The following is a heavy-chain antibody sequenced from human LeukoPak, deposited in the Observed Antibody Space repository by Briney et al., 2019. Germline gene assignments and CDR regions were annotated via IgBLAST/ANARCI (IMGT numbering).Heavy chain of an antibody. CDR1: GFTFSSYW. CDR3: ARDLVYYDILTGYRLDY. CDR2: IKQDGSEK. D-gene: IGHD3-9*01. V-gene: IGHV3-7*01. Sequence: GGSLRLSCAASGFTFSSYWMSSVRQAPGKGLEWVANIKQDGSEKYYVDSVKGRFTISRDNAKNSLYLQMNSLRAEDTAVYYCARDLVYYDILTGYRLDYWGQGTLVTVSS. J-gene: IGHJ4*02.